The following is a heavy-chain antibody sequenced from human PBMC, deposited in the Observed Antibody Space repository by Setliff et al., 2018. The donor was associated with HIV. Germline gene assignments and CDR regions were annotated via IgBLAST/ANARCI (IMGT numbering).Heavy chain of an antibody. Sequence: RLSCAASGTDLHLGYMSWIRQAPGKGPEWVSYISNSSHDINYIDSVKGRFTISRDNAKSSLYLQMTNLRVDDTAVYYCARWSGRTGGFWGQGILVTVSS. CDR3: ARWSGRTGGF. J-gene: IGHJ4*02. V-gene: IGHV3-11*03. CDR2: ISNSSHDI. CDR1: GTDLHLGY. D-gene: IGHD5-12*01.